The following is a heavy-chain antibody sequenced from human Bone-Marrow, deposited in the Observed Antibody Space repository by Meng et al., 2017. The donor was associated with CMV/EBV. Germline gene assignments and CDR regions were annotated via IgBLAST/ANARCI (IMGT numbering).Heavy chain of an antibody. Sequence: SETLSLTCAVYGGSFSGYYWSWIRQPPGKGLEWIGEINHSGSTNYNPSLKSRVTISVDTSKNQFSLKLSSVTAADTAVYYCARRGRGYSYGLPGNWFDPWGQGNLVTVSS. CDR2: INHSGST. J-gene: IGHJ5*02. CDR3: ARRGRGYSYGLPGNWFDP. D-gene: IGHD5-18*01. V-gene: IGHV4-34*01. CDR1: GGSFSGYY.